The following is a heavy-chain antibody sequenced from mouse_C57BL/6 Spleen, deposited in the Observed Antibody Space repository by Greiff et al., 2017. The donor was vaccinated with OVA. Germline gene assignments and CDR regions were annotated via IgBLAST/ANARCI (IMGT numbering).Heavy chain of an antibody. CDR1: GFTFSSYA. D-gene: IGHD1-1*01. CDR2: ISDGGSYT. V-gene: IGHV5-4*01. Sequence: EVQRVESGGGLVKPGGSLKLSCAASGFTFSSYAMSWVRQTPEKRLEWVATISDGGSYTYYPDNVKGRFTISRDNAKNNLYLQMSHLKSEDTAMYYCARGNYYGSHAMDYWGQGTSVTVSS. J-gene: IGHJ4*01. CDR3: ARGNYYGSHAMDY.